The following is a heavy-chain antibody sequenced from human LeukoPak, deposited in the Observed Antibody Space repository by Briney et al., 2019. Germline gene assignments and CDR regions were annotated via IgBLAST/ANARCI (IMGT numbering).Heavy chain of an antibody. J-gene: IGHJ4*02. Sequence: GGSLRLSCAASGFMFSSNWMSWVRLAPGKGLEWVANIKEDGIETYYVDSVKGRFTISRDNAKNSLYLQMNSLRVEDTAVYYCAKVGRSLQTYWGQGTLVTVSS. D-gene: IGHD5-24*01. CDR2: IKEDGIET. CDR1: GFMFSSNW. CDR3: AKVGRSLQTY. V-gene: IGHV3-7*03.